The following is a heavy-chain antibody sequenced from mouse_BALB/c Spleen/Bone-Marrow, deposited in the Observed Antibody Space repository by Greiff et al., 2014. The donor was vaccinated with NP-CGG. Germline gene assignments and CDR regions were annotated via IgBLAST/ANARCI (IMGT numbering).Heavy chain of an antibody. V-gene: IGHV1-39*01. CDR1: GYSFTGYN. CDR2: VDPYYGAT. CDR3: ARSYNSFDF. Sequence: EVKLMESGPELEKPGASVKISCKASGYSFTGYNMNWVKQYNGQSLEWIGNVDPYYGATTYNQKFKGKATLTVDKSSSTAYMQLERLTSGDSAVYYCARSYNSFDFWGQGTTLTVSS. J-gene: IGHJ2*01.